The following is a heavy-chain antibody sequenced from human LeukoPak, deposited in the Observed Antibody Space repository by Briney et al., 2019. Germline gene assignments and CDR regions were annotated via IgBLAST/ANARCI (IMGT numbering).Heavy chain of an antibody. CDR3: ARNGGSYLRGYWYFDL. CDR2: IYYSGST. Sequence: SETLSLTCTVSGGSISSYYWSWIRQPPGKGLEWIVYIYYSGSTNYNPSLKSRVTISVDTSKNQFSLKLSSVTAADTAVYYCARNGGSYLRGYWYFDLWGRGTLVTVSS. CDR1: GGSISSYY. D-gene: IGHD1-26*01. V-gene: IGHV4-59*01. J-gene: IGHJ2*01.